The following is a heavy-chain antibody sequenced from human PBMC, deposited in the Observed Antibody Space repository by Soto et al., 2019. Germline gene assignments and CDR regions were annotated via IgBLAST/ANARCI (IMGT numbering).Heavy chain of an antibody. CDR3: ARDQDGPDN. CDR2: IWYDGSIQ. CDR1: GFTFRSHG. Sequence: QVQLVESGGGVVQPGRSLRLSCAASGFTFRSHGMHWVRQAPGKGLEWVAVIWYDGSIQYYVDSVKGRFTISRDNSKNSLSRQMNTLSAEDTAVYYCARDQDGPDNWGQGTLVIVSS. V-gene: IGHV3-33*01. J-gene: IGHJ4*02.